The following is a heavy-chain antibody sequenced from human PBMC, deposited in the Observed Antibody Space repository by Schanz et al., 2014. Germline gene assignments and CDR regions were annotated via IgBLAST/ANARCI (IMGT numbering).Heavy chain of an antibody. V-gene: IGHV3-30*03. Sequence: VQLVESGGGVVQPGRSLRLSCAASGFAFSVYGMHWVRQAPGKGPEWVAAMSYDGSIKYYGDSVKGRFTISRDNSKNTLYLHMNTLRSEDTAVYYCARDRGYCSGGSCLTFDYWGQGTLVTVSS. CDR1: GFAFSVYG. CDR3: ARDRGYCSGGSCLTFDY. D-gene: IGHD2-15*01. J-gene: IGHJ4*02. CDR2: MSYDGSIK.